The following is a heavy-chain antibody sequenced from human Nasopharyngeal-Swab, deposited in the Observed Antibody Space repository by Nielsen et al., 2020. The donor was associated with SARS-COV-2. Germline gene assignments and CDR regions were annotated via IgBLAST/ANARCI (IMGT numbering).Heavy chain of an antibody. Sequence: SETRSPTCNVSGGSISSYYWSWIRQPPGKGLEWIGYIYYSGSTNYNPSLKSRVTISVDTSKNQFSLKLSSVTAADTAVYYCARRYSYGPFDYWGQGTLVTVSS. CDR1: GGSISSYY. CDR3: ARRYSYGPFDY. D-gene: IGHD5-18*01. V-gene: IGHV4-59*01. J-gene: IGHJ4*02. CDR2: IYYSGST.